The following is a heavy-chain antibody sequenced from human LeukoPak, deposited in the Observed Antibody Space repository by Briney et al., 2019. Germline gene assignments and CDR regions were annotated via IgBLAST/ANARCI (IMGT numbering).Heavy chain of an antibody. Sequence: LETLSLTCTVSGGSISSYYWSWIRQPPGKGLEWIGYIYYSGSTNYNPSLKSRVTISVDTSKNQFSLKLSSVTAADTAVYYCARKFCSSTSCYNSYWGQGTLVTVSS. CDR1: GGSISSYY. CDR2: IYYSGST. CDR3: ARKFCSSTSCYNSY. V-gene: IGHV4-59*01. J-gene: IGHJ4*02. D-gene: IGHD2-2*01.